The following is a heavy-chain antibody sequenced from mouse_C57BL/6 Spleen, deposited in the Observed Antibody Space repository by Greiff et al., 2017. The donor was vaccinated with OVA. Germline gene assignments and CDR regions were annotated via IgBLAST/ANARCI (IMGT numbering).Heavy chain of an antibody. V-gene: IGHV1-52*01. J-gene: IGHJ1*03. CDR3: ARNYGSSYGYFDV. Sequence: QVQLKQPGAELVRPGSSVKLSCKASGYTFTSYWMHWVKQRPIQGLEWIGNIDPSDSETHYNQKFKDKATLTVDKSSSTAYMQLSSLTSEDSAVYYCARNYGSSYGYFDVWGTGTTVTLSS. CDR2: IDPSDSET. CDR1: GYTFTSYW. D-gene: IGHD1-1*01.